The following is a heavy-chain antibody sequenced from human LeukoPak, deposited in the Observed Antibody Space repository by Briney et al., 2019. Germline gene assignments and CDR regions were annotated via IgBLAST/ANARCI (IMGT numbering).Heavy chain of an antibody. CDR3: AREPVAYCGGDCLNWFDP. Sequence: GASVKVSCKASGYTFTSYYMHWVRQAPGQGLEWMGIINPSGGSTSYAQKFQGRVTMTRDTSTSTVYMELSSLRSEDTAVYYCAREPVAYCGGDCLNWFDPWGQGTLVTVSS. CDR2: INPSGGST. CDR1: GYTFTSYY. V-gene: IGHV1-46*01. J-gene: IGHJ5*02. D-gene: IGHD2-21*01.